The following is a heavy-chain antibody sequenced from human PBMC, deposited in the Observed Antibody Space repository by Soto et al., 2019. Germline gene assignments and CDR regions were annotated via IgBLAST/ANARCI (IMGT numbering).Heavy chain of an antibody. CDR2: TYYTGRT. CDR3: ARDSGEQLVRRGFYYYYMDV. V-gene: IGHV4-59*02. CDR1: GGSVSDYY. Sequence: SETLSLTCTVSGGSVSDYYWSWIRQAPGKGLEWIGYTYYTGRTDFNPSLKSRLSMSVDTSKNQFSLELTSVTAADTAVYYCARDSGEQLVRRGFYYYYMDVWGKGTTVTVSS. J-gene: IGHJ6*03. D-gene: IGHD6-6*01.